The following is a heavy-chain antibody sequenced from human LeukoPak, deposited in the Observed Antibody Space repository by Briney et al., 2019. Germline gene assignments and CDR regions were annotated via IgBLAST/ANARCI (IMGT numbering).Heavy chain of an antibody. CDR1: GFTFSSYW. V-gene: IGHV3-74*01. D-gene: IGHD3-9*01. CDR2: INSDGSST. Sequence: PGRSLRLSCAASGFTFSSYWMHWVRQAPGEGLVWVSRINSDGSSTSYADSVKGRFTISRDNAKNTLYLQMNSLRAEDTDVYYCASAKTEGVLRYFDWPGWFDPWGQGTLVTVSS. J-gene: IGHJ5*02. CDR3: ASAKTEGVLRYFDWPGWFDP.